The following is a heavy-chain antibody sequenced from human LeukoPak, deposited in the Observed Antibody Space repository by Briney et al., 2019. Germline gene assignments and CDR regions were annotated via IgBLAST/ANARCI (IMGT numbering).Heavy chain of an antibody. V-gene: IGHV3-23*01. Sequence: PGGSLRLSCAASGFTFSSYAMSWVRQASGKGLEWVSAISGSGGSTYYADSVKGRFTISRDNSKNTLYLQTNSLRAEDTAVYYCAKDSERYQLLSDAFDIWGQGTMVTVSS. D-gene: IGHD2-2*01. CDR1: GFTFSSYA. J-gene: IGHJ3*02. CDR2: ISGSGGST. CDR3: AKDSERYQLLSDAFDI.